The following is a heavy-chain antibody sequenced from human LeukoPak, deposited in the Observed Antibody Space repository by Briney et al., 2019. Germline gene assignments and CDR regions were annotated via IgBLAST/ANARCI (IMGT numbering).Heavy chain of an antibody. Sequence: SVKVSCKASGGTFSSYAISWVRQAPGQGLEWMGGIIPIFGTANYAQKFQGRVTITADESTSTAYMELSSLRSEDTAVYYCARPAQSYYGSSGSYGGPYYYYGMDVWGQGTTVTVSS. V-gene: IGHV1-69*13. CDR1: GGTFSSYA. D-gene: IGHD3-22*01. CDR2: IIPIFGTA. J-gene: IGHJ6*02. CDR3: ARPAQSYYGSSGSYGGPYYYYGMDV.